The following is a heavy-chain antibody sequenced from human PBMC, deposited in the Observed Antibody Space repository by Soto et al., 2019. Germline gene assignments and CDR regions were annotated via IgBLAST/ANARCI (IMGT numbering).Heavy chain of an antibody. CDR3: TRDPRNYYDSIGSANWFDP. D-gene: IGHD3-22*01. Sequence: GGSLRLSCAASGFTFSGSAMHWVRQASGKGLEWVGRIRSKTNSYATAYAASVKGKFTISRDDSKDTAYLQMNSLKTEDTAVYYCTRDPRNYYDSIGSANWFDPWGQGTLVTVSS. CDR1: GFTFSGSA. V-gene: IGHV3-73*01. CDR2: IRSKTNSYAT. J-gene: IGHJ5*02.